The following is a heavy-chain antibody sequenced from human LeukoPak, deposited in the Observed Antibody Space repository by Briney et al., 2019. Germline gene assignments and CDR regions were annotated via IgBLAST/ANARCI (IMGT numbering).Heavy chain of an antibody. Sequence: SETLSLTCAVSGYSNSSGYSWGWIRQPPGKGLEWIGSIYRSGSTYYNPSLKSRVTISVDTSKNQFSLKLSSVTAADTAVYYCARGPRWEPPLGYWGQGTLVTVSS. CDR3: ARGPRWEPPLGY. CDR2: IYRSGST. V-gene: IGHV4-38-2*01. D-gene: IGHD1-14*01. J-gene: IGHJ4*02. CDR1: GYSNSSGYS.